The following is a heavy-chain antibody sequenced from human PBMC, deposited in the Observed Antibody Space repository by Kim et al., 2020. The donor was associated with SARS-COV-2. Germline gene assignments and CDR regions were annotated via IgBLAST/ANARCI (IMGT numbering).Heavy chain of an antibody. D-gene: IGHD2-21*02. CDR1: GFTFSSYA. V-gene: IGHV3-23*01. Sequence: GGSLRLSCAASGFTFSSYAMSWVRQAPGKGLEWVSAISGSGGSTYYADSVKGRFTISRDNSKNTLYLQMNSLRAEDTAVYYCAKDCGGDCYVGHWGYWGQGTLVTVSS. CDR3: AKDCGGDCYVGHWGY. J-gene: IGHJ4*02. CDR2: ISGSGGST.